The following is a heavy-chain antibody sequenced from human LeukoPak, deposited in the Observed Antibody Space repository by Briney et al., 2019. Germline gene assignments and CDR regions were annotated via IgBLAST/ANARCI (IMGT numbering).Heavy chain of an antibody. D-gene: IGHD2-21*02. J-gene: IGHJ4*02. CDR2: KNQDASEI. Sequence: GGSLRLSCAASGFTFSTYWMNWYRQAPGKGLEWVGNKNQDASEINYVDSVRGRFTISRDNAKNSLHLQMNSLRAEDTAVYYCATDRDNSDWQKRFDSWGQGTLVTVSS. CDR3: ATDRDNSDWQKRFDS. CDR1: GFTFSTYW. V-gene: IGHV3-7*01.